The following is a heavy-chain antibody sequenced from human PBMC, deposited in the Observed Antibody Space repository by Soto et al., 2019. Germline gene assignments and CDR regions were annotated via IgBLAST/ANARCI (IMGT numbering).Heavy chain of an antibody. CDR1: GYTFTSYG. J-gene: IGHJ6*02. CDR3: AGVKGNYYYDSTSHYGMDV. D-gene: IGHD3-22*01. V-gene: IGHV1-18*01. CDR2: ISAYNGNT. Sequence: ASVKVSCKASGYTFTSYGISWVRQAPGQGLEWMGWISAYNGNTNYAQKLQGRVTVTTDTSTSTAYMELRSLRSDDTAVYYCAGVKGNYYYDSTSHYGMDVWGQGTTVTVSS.